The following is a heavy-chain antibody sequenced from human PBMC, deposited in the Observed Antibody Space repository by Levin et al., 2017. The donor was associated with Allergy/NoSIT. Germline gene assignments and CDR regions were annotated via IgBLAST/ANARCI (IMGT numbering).Heavy chain of an antibody. D-gene: IGHD1-26*01. Sequence: SGGSLRLSCAASGFTFSSYAMHWVRQAPGKGLEWVAVISYDGSNKYYADSVKGRFTISRDNSKNALYLQMNSLRAEDTAVYYCARGDYVIGGSDDRVASFDYWGQGTLVTVSS. CDR1: GFTFSSYA. CDR3: ARGDYVIGGSDDRVASFDY. V-gene: IGHV3-30-3*01. J-gene: IGHJ4*02. CDR2: ISYDGSNK.